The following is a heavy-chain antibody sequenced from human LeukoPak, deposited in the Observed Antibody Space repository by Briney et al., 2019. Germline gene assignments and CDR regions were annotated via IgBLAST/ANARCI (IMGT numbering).Heavy chain of an antibody. CDR3: AISSYSSSSSV. CDR1: GFTFSGFW. Sequence: GGSLRLSCAVSGFTFSGFWMSWSRQAPGKGLEWVASINSDGSEGYYADVVKGRFTISRDHAKNSLYLQINSLRAEDTAVYYCAISSYSSSSSVWGQGTMVTVSS. V-gene: IGHV3-7*03. CDR2: INSDGSEG. J-gene: IGHJ3*01. D-gene: IGHD6-6*01.